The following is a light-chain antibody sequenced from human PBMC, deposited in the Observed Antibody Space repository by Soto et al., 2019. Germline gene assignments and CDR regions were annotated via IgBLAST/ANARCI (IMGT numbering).Light chain of an antibody. CDR3: QQSYRKPIT. Sequence: DIQMTQSASSLSASVGDRVTITCRASQSISNYLNWYQQKPGKAPNLLIHAASSLQSGVPPRFSGSGSGTDFTLTISSLQPEDFATYVCQQSYRKPITFGQGTRLEMK. CDR2: AAS. CDR1: QSISNY. V-gene: IGKV1-39*01. J-gene: IGKJ5*01.